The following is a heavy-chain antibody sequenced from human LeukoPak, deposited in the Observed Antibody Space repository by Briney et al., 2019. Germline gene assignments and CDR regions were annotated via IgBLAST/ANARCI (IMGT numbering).Heavy chain of an antibody. D-gene: IGHD6-19*01. CDR3: ARGGSAVASDY. J-gene: IGHJ4*02. Sequence: GGSLRLSCAASGFTFSSYGMHWVRQAPGQGLEWMGWINPNSGGTNYAQKFQGRVTMTRDTSISTAYMELSRLRSDDTAVYYCARGGSAVASDYWGQGTLVTVSS. V-gene: IGHV1-2*02. CDR2: INPNSGGT. CDR1: GFTFSSYG.